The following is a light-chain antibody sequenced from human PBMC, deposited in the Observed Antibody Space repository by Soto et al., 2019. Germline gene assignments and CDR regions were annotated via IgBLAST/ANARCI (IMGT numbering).Light chain of an antibody. Sequence: DIQMTQSPSSLSPSVGDRVTITCRASRTISSWLAWYQQKPGKAPKLLIFKASTLKSGVPSRFSGSGSGTEFTLTVSSLQPDDFATYYCHQYNNYPGTFGQGTKVDI. CDR1: RTISSW. CDR3: HQYNNYPGT. V-gene: IGKV1-5*03. J-gene: IGKJ1*01. CDR2: KAS.